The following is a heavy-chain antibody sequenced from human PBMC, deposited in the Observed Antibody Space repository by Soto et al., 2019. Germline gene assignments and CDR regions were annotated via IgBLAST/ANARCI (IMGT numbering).Heavy chain of an antibody. Sequence: GGSLTLSCAASGFTVSSKYMSCVRQAPGKWLEWVSLIQSGGPTYYADSVKGRFTISRDTSENTLHLQMDSLRAEDTAVYYCARDVVLCDGGRCYGVPLDAWGKGTKVTVSS. J-gene: IGHJ6*04. V-gene: IGHV3-66*01. CDR2: IQSGGPT. CDR3: ARDVVLCDGGRCYGVPLDA. CDR1: GFTVSSKY. D-gene: IGHD2-15*01.